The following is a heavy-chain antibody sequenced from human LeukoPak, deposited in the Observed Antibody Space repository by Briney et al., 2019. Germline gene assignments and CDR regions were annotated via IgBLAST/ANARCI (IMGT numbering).Heavy chain of an antibody. CDR3: ARSRGISDQATARGWFDP. J-gene: IGHJ5*02. V-gene: IGHV4-38-2*01. Sequence: TASETLSLTCAVSGYTMSSGYYWGWIRQPPGRGLEWIGRMYHSGSTQYNPSLKSRVTISLDTSKNQFSVKLSSVTAADTAVCYCARSRGISDQATARGWFDPWGQGSLVTVSS. D-gene: IGHD2-21*02. CDR1: GYTMSSGYY. CDR2: MYHSGST.